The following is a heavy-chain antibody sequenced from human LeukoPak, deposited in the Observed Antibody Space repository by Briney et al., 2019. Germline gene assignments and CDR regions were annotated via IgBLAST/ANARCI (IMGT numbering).Heavy chain of an antibody. J-gene: IGHJ6*03. CDR3: ARVSPRTAYYMDV. V-gene: IGHV3-7*01. Sequence: GGSQRLSCAASGFTFSSYWMSWVRQAPGKGLEWVANIKQDGSEKYYVDSVKGRFTISRDNAKNSLYLQMNSLRAEDTAVYYCARVSPRTAYYMDVWGKGTTVTVSS. CDR2: IKQDGSEK. CDR1: GFTFSSYW. D-gene: IGHD1-14*01.